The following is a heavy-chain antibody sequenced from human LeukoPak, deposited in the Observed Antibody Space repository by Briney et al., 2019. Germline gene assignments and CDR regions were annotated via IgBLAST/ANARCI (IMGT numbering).Heavy chain of an antibody. CDR3: ARAITNYGYIFDY. V-gene: IGHV3-7*01. J-gene: IGHJ4*02. CDR1: GFTFNTYW. D-gene: IGHD5-18*01. CDR2: IQQDGNEK. Sequence: GGSLRLSCAASGFTFNTYWMSWVRQAPGKGLEWVANIQQDGNEKYYVDSVKGRFTISRDNAKNSLYLQMNSLRVEDTAVYYCARAITNYGYIFDYWGQGTLVTVSS.